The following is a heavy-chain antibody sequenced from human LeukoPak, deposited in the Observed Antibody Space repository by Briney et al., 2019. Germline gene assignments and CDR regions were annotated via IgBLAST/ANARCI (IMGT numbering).Heavy chain of an antibody. J-gene: IGHJ1*01. D-gene: IGHD3-22*01. V-gene: IGHV3-64*01. CDR2: ISSNGGRT. CDR3: ATYYYDSGGFHFHH. CDR1: GFTLRSYG. Sequence: GGSLRLPCAASGFTLRSYGMHWVRQAPGKGLEYVSAISSNGGRTYYANSVKGRFTISRDNSRNTLYLQMGSLRAEDMAVYYCATYYYDSGGFHFHHWGQGTLVTVSS.